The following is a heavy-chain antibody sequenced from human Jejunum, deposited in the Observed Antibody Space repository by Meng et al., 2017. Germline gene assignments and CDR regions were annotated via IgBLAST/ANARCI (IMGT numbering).Heavy chain of an antibody. J-gene: IGHJ5*02. D-gene: IGHD3-22*01. Sequence: QVHLQQSGPGLVQPSQTLSPTCATSGDSVSSNSAAWNWIRQSPSRGLEWLGRTYYRSKWYSDYAVSVKSRITINTDTSKNQLSLQLNSVTPEDTAVYYCARDESRLLRSWGQGTLVTVSS. CDR3: ARDESRLLRS. CDR2: TYYRSKWYS. V-gene: IGHV6-1*01. CDR1: GDSVSSNSAA.